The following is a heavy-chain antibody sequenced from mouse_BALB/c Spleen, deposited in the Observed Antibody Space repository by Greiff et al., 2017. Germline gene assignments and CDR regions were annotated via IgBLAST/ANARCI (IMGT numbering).Heavy chain of an antibody. CDR2: IDPYNGGT. V-gene: IGHV1S135*01. CDR1: GYAFTSYN. D-gene: IGHD2-4*01. J-gene: IGHJ3*01. CDR3: AGDYYDYGAWFAY. Sequence: VQLKQSGPELVKPGASVKVSCKASGYAFTSYNMYWVKQSHGKSLEWIGYIDPYNGGTSYNQKFKGKATLTVDKSSSTAYMHLNSLTSEDSAVYYCAGDYYDYGAWFAYWGQGTLVTVSA.